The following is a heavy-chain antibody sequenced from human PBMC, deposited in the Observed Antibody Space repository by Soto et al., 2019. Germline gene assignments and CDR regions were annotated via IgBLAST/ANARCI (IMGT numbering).Heavy chain of an antibody. CDR1: GFTFSSYA. V-gene: IGHV3-23*01. D-gene: IGHD3-10*01. J-gene: IGHJ6*03. CDR3: AKDGPYYYGSGSPKYYYYMDV. CDR2: ISGSSGST. Sequence: PGGSLRLSCAASGFTFSSYAMSWVRQAPGKGLEWVSAISGSSGSTCYADSVKGRFTISRDNAKNSLYLQMNSLRAEDTALYYCAKDGPYYYGSGSPKYYYYMDVWGKGTTVTVSS.